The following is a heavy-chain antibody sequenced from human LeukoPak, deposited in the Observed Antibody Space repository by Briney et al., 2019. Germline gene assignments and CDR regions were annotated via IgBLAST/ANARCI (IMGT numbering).Heavy chain of an antibody. CDR3: ARNAGVGPDY. CDR2: INTNTGNP. J-gene: IGHJ4*02. CDR1: GYTFTSHA. D-gene: IGHD2-8*01. V-gene: IGHV7-4-1*02. Sequence: GASVKVSCKASGYTFTSHAMNWVRQAPGQGLEWMGWINTNTGNPAYAQGFTGRFIFSLDTSVSTAYLQISSLKVEDTAVYYCARNAGVGPDYWGQGTLVTVSS.